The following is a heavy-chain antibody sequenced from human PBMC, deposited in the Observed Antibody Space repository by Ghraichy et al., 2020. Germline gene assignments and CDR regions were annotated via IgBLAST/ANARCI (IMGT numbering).Heavy chain of an antibody. CDR2: ISSSSSYI. Sequence: GGSLRLSCAASGFTFSSYSMNWVRQAPGKGLEWVSSISSSSSYIYYADPVKGRFNISRDNAKNSLYLQMNSLRAEDTAVYYCALIRFSMDVWGQGTTVTVSS. CDR1: GFTFSSYS. J-gene: IGHJ6*02. V-gene: IGHV3-21*01. D-gene: IGHD3-3*01. CDR3: ALIRFSMDV.